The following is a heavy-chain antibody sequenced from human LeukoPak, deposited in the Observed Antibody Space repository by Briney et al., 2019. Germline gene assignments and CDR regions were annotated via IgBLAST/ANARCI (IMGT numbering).Heavy chain of an antibody. J-gene: IGHJ4*02. V-gene: IGHV1-2*02. CDR3: ARDRACSSTSCYSGNDY. D-gene: IGHD2-2*01. Sequence: ASVKVSCKASGHTFTGYYMHWVRQAPGQGLEWMGWINPNSGGTNYAQKFQGRVTMTRGTSISTAYMELSRLRSDDTAAYYCARDRACSSTSCYSGNDYWGQGTLVTVSS. CDR1: GHTFTGYY. CDR2: INPNSGGT.